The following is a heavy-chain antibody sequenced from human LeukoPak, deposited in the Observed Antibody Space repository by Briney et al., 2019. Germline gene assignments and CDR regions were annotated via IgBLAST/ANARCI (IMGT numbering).Heavy chain of an antibody. J-gene: IGHJ6*03. D-gene: IGHD2-2*01. Sequence: SVKVSCKASGGTFSSYAISWVRQAPGQGLEWMGGIIPIFGTANYAQKFQGRVTITADESTSTAYMELSSLRSEDTAVYYCARGRSTSPYYYYYYMDVWGKGTTVTVSS. V-gene: IGHV1-69*13. CDR2: IIPIFGTA. CDR3: ARGRSTSPYYYYYYMDV. CDR1: GGTFSSYA.